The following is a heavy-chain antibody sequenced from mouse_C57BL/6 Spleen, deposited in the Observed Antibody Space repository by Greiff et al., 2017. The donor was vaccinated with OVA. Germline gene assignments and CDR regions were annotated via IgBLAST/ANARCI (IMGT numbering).Heavy chain of an antibody. J-gene: IGHJ1*03. D-gene: IGHD1-2*01. V-gene: IGHV1-47*01. CDR3: ARSIITTANPNAGYFDV. Sequence: GYTFTTYPIEWMKQNHGKSLEWIGNFHPYNDDTKYNEKFKGKATLTVEKSSSTVYLELSRLTSDDSAVYYCARSIITTANPNAGYFDVWGTGTTVTVSS. CDR1: GYTFTTYP. CDR2: FHPYNDDT.